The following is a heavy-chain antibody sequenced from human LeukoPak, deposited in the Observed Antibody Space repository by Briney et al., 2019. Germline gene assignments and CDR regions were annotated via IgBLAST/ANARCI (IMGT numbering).Heavy chain of an antibody. Sequence: SETLSLTCTVSGGSISSSTYYWGWVRQPPGKGLEWIGSIYYSGSTYYNPSLKSRVTISVDTSKNQFSLKLSSVSAAYTAVYYCAIEYSSSLLPQDWGQGTLVTVSS. CDR2: IYYSGST. CDR1: GGSISSSTYY. J-gene: IGHJ4*02. D-gene: IGHD6-6*01. V-gene: IGHV4-39*07. CDR3: AIEYSSSLLPQD.